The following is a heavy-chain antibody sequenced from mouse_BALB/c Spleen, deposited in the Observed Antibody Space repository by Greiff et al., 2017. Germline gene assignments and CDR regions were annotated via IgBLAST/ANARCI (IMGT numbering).Heavy chain of an antibody. CDR2: IRSKSNNYAT. J-gene: IGHJ4*01. V-gene: IGHV10-1*02. Sequence: EVMLVESGGGLVQPKGSLKLSCAASGFTFNTYAMNWVRQAPGKGLEWVARIRSKSNNYATYYADSVKDRFTISRDDSQSMLYLQMNNLKTEDTAMYYCVRHEAPGFYYAMDYWGQGTSVTVSS. CDR1: GFTFNTYA. CDR3: VRHEAPGFYYAMDY.